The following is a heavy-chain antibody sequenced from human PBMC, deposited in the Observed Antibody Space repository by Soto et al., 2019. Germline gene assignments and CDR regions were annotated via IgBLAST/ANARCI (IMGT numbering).Heavy chain of an antibody. Sequence: AGGCLRLSCAASGFTFSSYAMHWVRQAPGKGLEWVAVISYDGSNKYYADSVKGRFTISRDNSKNTLYLQMNSLRAEDTAVYYCARDRCSSTSCYTDYWGQGTLVTVSS. CDR2: ISYDGSNK. D-gene: IGHD2-2*02. CDR1: GFTFSSYA. CDR3: ARDRCSSTSCYTDY. J-gene: IGHJ4*02. V-gene: IGHV3-30-3*01.